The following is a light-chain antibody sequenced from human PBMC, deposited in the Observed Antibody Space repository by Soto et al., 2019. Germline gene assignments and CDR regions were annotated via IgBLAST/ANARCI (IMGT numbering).Light chain of an antibody. J-gene: IGKJ4*01. V-gene: IGKV3-15*01. Sequence: EIVMTQSPATLSVSPGERATLSCRASQSIIFNLPWYHQKTRQAPRLLISGASTRATATPARFCGSRSGKEFTLTISSLQSEDFAVYYCQQYYDWSPLTFGGGTKVEIK. CDR2: GAS. CDR3: QQYYDWSPLT. CDR1: QSIIFN.